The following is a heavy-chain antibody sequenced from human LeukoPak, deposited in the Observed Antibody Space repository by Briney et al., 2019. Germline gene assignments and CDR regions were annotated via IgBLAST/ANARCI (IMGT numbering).Heavy chain of an antibody. CDR1: GFTVSSYW. CDR3: ARDRYYDSSGYYYVESGFDY. J-gene: IGHJ4*02. CDR2: IKQDGSEK. Sequence: GGSLRLSCAASGFTVSSYWMSWVRQAPGEGLEWVANIKQDGSEKYYVDSVKGRFTISRDNAKNSLYLQMNSLRAEDTAVYYCARDRYYDSSGYYYVESGFDYWGQGTLVTVSS. D-gene: IGHD3-22*01. V-gene: IGHV3-7*01.